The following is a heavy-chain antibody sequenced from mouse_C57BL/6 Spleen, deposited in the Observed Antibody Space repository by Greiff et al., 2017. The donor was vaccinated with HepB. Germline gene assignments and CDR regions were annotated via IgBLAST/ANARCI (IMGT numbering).Heavy chain of an antibody. J-gene: IGHJ3*01. V-gene: IGHV1-69*01. CDR3: ARGGYYGSSSSRFAY. CDR2: IDPSDSYT. CDR1: GYTFTSYW. D-gene: IGHD1-1*01. Sequence: VQLQQPGAELVMPGASVKLSCKASGYTFTSYWMHWVKQRPGQGLEWIGEIDPSDSYTNYNQKFKGKSTLTVDKSSSTAYMQRSSLTSEDSAVYYCARGGYYGSSSSRFAYWGQGTLVTVSA.